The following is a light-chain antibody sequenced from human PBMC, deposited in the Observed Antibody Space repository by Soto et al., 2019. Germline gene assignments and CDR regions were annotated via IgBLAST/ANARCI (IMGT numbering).Light chain of an antibody. CDR2: GAS. CDR3: QHYNNWPFT. V-gene: IGKV3-15*01. CDR1: QSVSSN. Sequence: EIVMTQSPATLSVSPGERATLSCRASQSVSSNLAWYQQKPGQAPTLLIYGASARATGIPARFSGSGSGTEFTLPISSLQHEDFAVYYCQHYNNWPFTFGQGTKVEIK. J-gene: IGKJ2*01.